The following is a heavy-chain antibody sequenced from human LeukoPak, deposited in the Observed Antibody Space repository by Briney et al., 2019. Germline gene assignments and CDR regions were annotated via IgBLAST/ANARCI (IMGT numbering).Heavy chain of an antibody. CDR3: ARAPGSAYNAYYFDY. CDR1: GASISSGGYF. CDR2: FFYSGST. J-gene: IGHJ4*02. Sequence: SETLSLTCTVSGASISSGGYFWGWIRQHPWKGLEWMGYFFYSGSTYYNPSLKSRVTISVDTSKNQISPKLSSVTAADTAVYYCARAPGSAYNAYYFDYWGQGTLVTVSS. V-gene: IGHV4-31*03. D-gene: IGHD1-1*01.